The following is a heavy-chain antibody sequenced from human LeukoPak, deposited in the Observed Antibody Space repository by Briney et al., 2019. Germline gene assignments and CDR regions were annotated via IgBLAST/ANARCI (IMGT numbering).Heavy chain of an antibody. J-gene: IGHJ5*02. CDR3: ARMMGSLS. CDR2: INPNSGGT. D-gene: IGHD6-13*01. V-gene: IGHV1-2*02. Sequence: ASVKVSCKASGYTFTGYYMHWVRPAPGQGLEWMGWINPNSGGTNYAQKFQGRVTMTSDTSISTAYMELRRLRSDDTAVYYCARMMGSLSWGQGTLVTVSS. CDR1: GYTFTGYY.